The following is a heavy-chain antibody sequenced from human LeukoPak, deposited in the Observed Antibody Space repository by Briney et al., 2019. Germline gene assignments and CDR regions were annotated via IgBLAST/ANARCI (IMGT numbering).Heavy chain of an antibody. Sequence: SETLSLTCTVSGGSISSYYWSWIRQPAGKGLEWIGRIYTSGSTNYNPSLKSRVTMSVDTSKNQFSLKLSSVTAADTAVYYCARAPPSLLGVKGALDIWGQGTMVTVSS. J-gene: IGHJ3*02. V-gene: IGHV4-4*07. D-gene: IGHD3-10*01. CDR1: GGSISSYY. CDR2: IYTSGST. CDR3: ARAPPSLLGVKGALDI.